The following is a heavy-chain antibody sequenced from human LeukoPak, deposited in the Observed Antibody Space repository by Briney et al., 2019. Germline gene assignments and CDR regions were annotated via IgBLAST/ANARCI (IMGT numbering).Heavy chain of an antibody. Sequence: EGSLRLSCAASGFTFSSYGMHWVRQAPGKGLEWVAFIRYDGSNKYYADSVKGRFTISRDNSKNTLYLQMNSLRAEDTAVYYCARDRKVIDASDIWGQGTMVTVSS. CDR2: IRYDGSNK. D-gene: IGHD2-21*01. V-gene: IGHV3-30*02. CDR3: ARDRKVIDASDI. J-gene: IGHJ3*02. CDR1: GFTFSSYG.